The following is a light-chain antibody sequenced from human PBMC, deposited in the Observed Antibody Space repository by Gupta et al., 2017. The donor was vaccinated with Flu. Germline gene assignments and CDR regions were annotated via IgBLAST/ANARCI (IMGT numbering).Light chain of an antibody. V-gene: IGKV3-15*01. Sequence: VLTQSPATLSVSRGETATLSCGASGSVSGNLAWYQQKFGQTPRLLIYGVSTRVTGLPTRFSGSGSGTQFTLTITSLQSEDSAVYYCQQYKNWPLTFGGGTRVEI. CDR3: QQYKNWPLT. CDR1: GSVSGN. J-gene: IGKJ4*01. CDR2: GVS.